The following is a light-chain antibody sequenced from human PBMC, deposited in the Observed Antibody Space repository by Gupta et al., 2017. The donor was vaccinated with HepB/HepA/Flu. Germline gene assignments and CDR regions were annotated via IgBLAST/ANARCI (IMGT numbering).Light chain of an antibody. V-gene: IGKV1-5*03. J-gene: IGKJ2*01. CDR2: KAS. CDR1: QSISSW. CDR3: QQDNSYPT. Sequence: DIQMTQSPSTLSASVGDRVTITCRASQSISSWLAWYQQKPGKAPKLLIYKASSLESGVPSRFSGSGSGTEFTLTSSRLQPDDFANYYCQQDNSYPTFGQGTKLEIK.